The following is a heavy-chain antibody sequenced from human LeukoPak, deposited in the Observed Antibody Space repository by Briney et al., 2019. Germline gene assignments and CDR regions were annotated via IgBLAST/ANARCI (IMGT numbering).Heavy chain of an antibody. CDR1: GYTFTGYY. CDR2: INPNSGGT. J-gene: IGHJ4*02. V-gene: IGHV1-2*02. Sequence: ASVKVSCKASGYTFTGYYMHWVRQAPGQGLEWMEWINPNSGGTNYAQKFQGRVTMTRDTSISTAYMELSRLRSDDTAVYYCARDRGGNAEFDYWGQGTLVTVSS. D-gene: IGHD4-23*01. CDR3: ARDRGGNAEFDY.